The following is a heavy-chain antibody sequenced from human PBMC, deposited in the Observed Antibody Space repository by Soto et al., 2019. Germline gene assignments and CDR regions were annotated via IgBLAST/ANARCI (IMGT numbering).Heavy chain of an antibody. CDR2: ISAYNGNT. J-gene: IGHJ5*02. CDR1: GYTFTSYG. CDR3: ARNTYTHPFDP. V-gene: IGHV1-18*01. Sequence: ASVKVSCKASGYTFTSYGISWVRQAPGQGLEWMGGISAYNGNTNYAQKLQGRVTITTDASTSTAYMELSSLRSEDTAVYYCARNTYTHPFDPWGQGTLVTVSS.